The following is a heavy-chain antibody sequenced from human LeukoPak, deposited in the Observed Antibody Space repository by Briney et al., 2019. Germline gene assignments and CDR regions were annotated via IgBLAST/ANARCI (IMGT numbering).Heavy chain of an antibody. Sequence: ASVKVSCKASGYTFTSYYMHWVRQAPGQALEWMGIINPSGGSTSYAQKFQGRVTMTRDTSTSTVYMELSSLRSEDTAVYDCARGGGIEGGKDEILWCGERYNWFDPWGQGTLVTVSS. CDR3: ARGGGIEGGKDEILWCGERYNWFDP. J-gene: IGHJ5*02. CDR1: GYTFTSYY. CDR2: INPSGGST. V-gene: IGHV1-46*01. D-gene: IGHD3-10*01.